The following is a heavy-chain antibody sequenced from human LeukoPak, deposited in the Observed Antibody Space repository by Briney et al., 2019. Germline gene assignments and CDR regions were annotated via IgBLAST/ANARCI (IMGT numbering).Heavy chain of an antibody. V-gene: IGHV4-39*07. CDR1: GGSISSSSYY. CDR3: ARDVSIFGVVIIDY. J-gene: IGHJ4*02. D-gene: IGHD3-3*01. Sequence: SETLSLTCTVSGGSISSSSYYWGWLRQPPGKGLEWIGSIYYSGSTYYNPSLKSRVTISVDTSKNQFSLKLSSVTAADTAVYYCARDVSIFGVVIIDYWGQGTLVTVSS. CDR2: IYYSGST.